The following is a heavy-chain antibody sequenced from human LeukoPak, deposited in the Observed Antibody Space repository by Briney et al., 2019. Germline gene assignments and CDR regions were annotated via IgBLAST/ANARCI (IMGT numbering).Heavy chain of an antibody. Sequence: PGGSLRLSCAASGFTFDDYAMHWVRQAPGKGLEWVSGISWNSGSIGYADSVKGRFTISRDNAKNSLYLQMNSLRAEDTALYYCAKEMGRFAYAFDIWGQGTMVTVSS. CDR2: ISWNSGSI. V-gene: IGHV3-9*01. CDR1: GFTFDDYA. CDR3: AKEMGRFAYAFDI. D-gene: IGHD3-10*01. J-gene: IGHJ3*02.